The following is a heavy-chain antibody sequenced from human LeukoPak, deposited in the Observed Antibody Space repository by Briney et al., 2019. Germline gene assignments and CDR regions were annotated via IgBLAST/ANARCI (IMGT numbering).Heavy chain of an antibody. J-gene: IGHJ6*02. CDR3: ARDEHSSGWYLPPYYYYGMDV. V-gene: IGHV3-7*05. D-gene: IGHD6-19*01. CDR2: IKQDGSEK. CDR1: GFTFSSYW. Sequence: GGSLRLSCAASGFTFSSYWMSWVRQAPGKGLESVANIKQDGSEKYYVDSVKGRFTISRDNAKNSLYLQMNSLRAEDTAVYYCARDEHSSGWYLPPYYYYGMDVWGQGTTVTVSS.